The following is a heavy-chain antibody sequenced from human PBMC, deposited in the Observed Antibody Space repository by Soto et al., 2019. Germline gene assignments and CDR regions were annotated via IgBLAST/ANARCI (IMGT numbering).Heavy chain of an antibody. CDR1: GFTFSSYG. D-gene: IGHD4-4*01. CDR3: ARDRGDGYSNFDY. CDR2: IWYDGSNK. Sequence: GGSLRLSCAASGFTFSSYGMHWVRQAPGKGLEWVAVIWYDGSNKYYADSVKGRFTISRDNSKNTLYLQMNSLRAEDTAVYYCARDRGDGYSNFDYWGQGTLVTVSS. J-gene: IGHJ4*02. V-gene: IGHV3-33*01.